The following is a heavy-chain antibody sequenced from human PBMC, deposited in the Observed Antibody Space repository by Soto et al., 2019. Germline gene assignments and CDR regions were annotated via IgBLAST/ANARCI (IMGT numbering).Heavy chain of an antibody. CDR1: GGSFSGYY. J-gene: IGHJ6*02. D-gene: IGHD3-10*01. CDR2: INHSGST. Sequence: SETLSLTCAVYGGSFSGYYWSWIRQPPGKGLEWIGEINHSGSTNYNPSLKSRVTISVDTSKNQFSLKLSSVTAADTAVYYCARDPSYYYGSGSYYPLYYYYYYGMDVWGQGTTVT. CDR3: ARDPSYYYGSGSYYPLYYYYYYGMDV. V-gene: IGHV4-34*01.